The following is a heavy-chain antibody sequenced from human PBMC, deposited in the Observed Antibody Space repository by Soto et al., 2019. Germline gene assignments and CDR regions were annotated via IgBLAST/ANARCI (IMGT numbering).Heavy chain of an antibody. V-gene: IGHV5-10-1*01. CDR1: EDNSTNYW. Sequence: GVSKTMPCGGFEDNSTNYWIRLVRPMPGKGLEWMGRIDPSDSYTNYSPSFQGHVTISADKSISTAYLQWSSLKASDTAMYYCARHSIPAVMWGISNYYYGMDVLGQGTKVIVSS. D-gene: IGHD3-10*01. CDR3: ARHSIPAVMWGISNYYYGMDV. CDR2: IDPSDSYT. J-gene: IGHJ6*02.